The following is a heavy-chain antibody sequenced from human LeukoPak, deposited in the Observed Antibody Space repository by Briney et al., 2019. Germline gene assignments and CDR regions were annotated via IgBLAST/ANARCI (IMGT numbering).Heavy chain of an antibody. CDR2: NSTSSSYI. Sequence: GGSLRLSCAASGFTFSSYNMNWVRQAPGKGLEGVSTNSTSSSYIYYADSVKGRFTISRDNGKNSLYLQMSSLRAEDTAVYYCARSKVAGTSDYWGQGTLVAVSS. J-gene: IGHJ4*02. D-gene: IGHD6-19*01. CDR3: ARSKVAGTSDY. CDR1: GFTFSSYN. V-gene: IGHV3-21*01.